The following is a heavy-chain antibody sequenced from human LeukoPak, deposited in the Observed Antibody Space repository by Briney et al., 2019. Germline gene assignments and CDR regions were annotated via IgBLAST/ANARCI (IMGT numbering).Heavy chain of an antibody. J-gene: IGHJ4*02. D-gene: IGHD2-15*01. Sequence: SETLSLSCTVSGGSISGFYWSWIRQPPGKGLEWIAYVHYTGRTKYNPSLKSRITIPLDTSKNQVSLKLRSVTDADTAVYYCARHAVVPPTLGGGGFSDYWGQGILVTVSS. CDR2: VHYTGRT. CDR3: ARHAVVPPTLGGGGFSDY. CDR1: GGSISGFY. V-gene: IGHV4-59*08.